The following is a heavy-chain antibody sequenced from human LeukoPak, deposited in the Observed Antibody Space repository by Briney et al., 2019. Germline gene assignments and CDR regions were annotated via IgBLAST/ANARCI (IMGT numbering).Heavy chain of an antibody. CDR2: IYYSGST. CDR3: ASLTGD. J-gene: IGHJ4*02. D-gene: IGHD1-14*01. V-gene: IGHV4-59*01. Sequence: KPSETLSFTCTVSGGSISSYYWSWIRQPPGKGLEWIGYIYYSGSTNYNPSLKSRVTISVDTSKNQFSLKLSSVTAADTAVYYCASLTGDWGQGTLVTVSS. CDR1: GGSISSYY.